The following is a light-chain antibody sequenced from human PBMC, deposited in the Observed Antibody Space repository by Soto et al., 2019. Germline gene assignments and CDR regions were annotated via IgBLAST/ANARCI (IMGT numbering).Light chain of an antibody. Sequence: QSVLTQPASVSGSPGQSITISCTGTSSDVGGYNYVPWYQQHPGKAPKILIYVVTKRPSGVSNRFSGSKSGNTASLTISGLRDGDEADYYCSSYATSGTYLFGTGTKVTVL. CDR1: SSDVGGYNY. CDR3: SSYATSGTYL. CDR2: VVT. J-gene: IGLJ1*01. V-gene: IGLV2-14*01.